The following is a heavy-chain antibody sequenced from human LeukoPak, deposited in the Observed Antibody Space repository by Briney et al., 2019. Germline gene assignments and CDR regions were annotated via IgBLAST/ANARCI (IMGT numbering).Heavy chain of an antibody. V-gene: IGHV4-59*01. D-gene: IGHD3-22*01. CDR3: VRGYYDSSGSSNTFDI. Sequence: PSETLSLTCTVSGASISSSYWSWIRQPPGKGLEWIGYIHYSGNTNYTPTLKNRLTMSVDTSKNQFSLKLSSVTAADTAVYYCVRGYYDSSGSSNTFDIWGQGTMATVSS. J-gene: IGHJ3*02. CDR2: IHYSGNT. CDR1: GASISSSY.